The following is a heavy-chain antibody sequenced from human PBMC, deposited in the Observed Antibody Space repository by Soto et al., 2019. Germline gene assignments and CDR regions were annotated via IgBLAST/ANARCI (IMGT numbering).Heavy chain of an antibody. CDR3: ARGGSTWSAEYYQH. V-gene: IGHV1-18*01. Sequence: QVHLVQSGAEVMKPGASVKVSCKASGYTFSNYGISWVRQAPGQGPEWMGWISGYNGNTKYAQSLQGRVTMATDTSTSTAYLELRSLRSDDTAIYYCARGGSTWSAEYYQHWGQGTVVIVSS. J-gene: IGHJ1*01. D-gene: IGHD6-13*01. CDR2: ISGYNGNT. CDR1: GYTFSNYG.